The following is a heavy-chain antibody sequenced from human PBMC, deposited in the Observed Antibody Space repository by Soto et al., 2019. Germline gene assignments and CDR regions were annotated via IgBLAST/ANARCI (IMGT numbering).Heavy chain of an antibody. CDR3: ARHLYSTSPDV. D-gene: IGHD2-2*01. J-gene: IGHJ6*02. CDR1: GDSISRSRYY. Sequence: SETLSLTCTDSGDSISRSRYYWGWIRQPPGKGLEWIASIHYTGGTYYNPSLRSRVTISVDTSKTQFSLTVSSVTAADTAVYYCARHLYSTSPDVWGQGASVTVSS. CDR2: IHYTGGT. V-gene: IGHV4-39*01.